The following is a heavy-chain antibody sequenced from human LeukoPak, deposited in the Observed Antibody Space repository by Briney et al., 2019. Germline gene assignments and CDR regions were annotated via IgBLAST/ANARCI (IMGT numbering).Heavy chain of an antibody. CDR1: GFTFSGSA. J-gene: IGHJ6*02. Sequence: GGSLRLSCAASGFTFSGSAMHWVRQASGKGLEWVGRTRSKANSYATAYAASVKGRFTISRDDSKNTAYLQMNSLKTEDTAVYYCTRHQDVATYYYYYGMDVWGQGTTVTVSS. V-gene: IGHV3-73*01. CDR2: TRSKANSYAT. CDR3: TRHQDVATYYYYYGMDV.